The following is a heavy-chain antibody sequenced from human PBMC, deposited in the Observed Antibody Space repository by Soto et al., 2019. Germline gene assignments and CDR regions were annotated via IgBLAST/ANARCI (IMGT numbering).Heavy chain of an antibody. J-gene: IGHJ5*02. CDR3: ARDDRDYVKRFDP. V-gene: IGHV1-18*01. Sequence: GASVKVSCKASGYTFTSYGTSWVRQAPGQGLEWMGWISAYNGYTNYAEKVQGRVTMTTDTSTSTAYMELRSLRSDDTAVYYCARDDRDYVKRFDPWGQGTLVTVSS. CDR2: ISAYNGYT. CDR1: GYTFTSYG. D-gene: IGHD3-10*02.